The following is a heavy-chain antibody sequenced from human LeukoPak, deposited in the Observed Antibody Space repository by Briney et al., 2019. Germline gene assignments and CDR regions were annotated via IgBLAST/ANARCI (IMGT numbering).Heavy chain of an antibody. CDR2: INHSGST. J-gene: IGHJ6*02. CDR1: GGSFSGYY. D-gene: IGHD3-10*01. Sequence: PSETLFLTCAVYGGSFSGYYWSWIRQPPGKGLEWIGEINHSGSTNYNPSLKSRVTISVDTSKNQFSLKLSSVTAADTAVYYCARGDYYGSGSYRFYYYGMDVWGQGTTVTVSS. CDR3: ARGDYYGSGSYRFYYYGMDV. V-gene: IGHV4-34*01.